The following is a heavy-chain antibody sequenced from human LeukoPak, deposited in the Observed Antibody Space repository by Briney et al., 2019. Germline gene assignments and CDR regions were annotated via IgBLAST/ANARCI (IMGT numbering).Heavy chain of an antibody. V-gene: IGHV4-34*01. CDR3: ARGDFWSGYYH. Sequence: SETLSLTCAVYGGSFSGYYWSWIRQPPWKGLEWIGEINHSGSTNYNPSLKSRVTISVDTSKNQFSLKLSSVTAADTAVYYCARGDFWSGYYHWGQGTLVTVSS. D-gene: IGHD3-3*01. CDR2: INHSGST. J-gene: IGHJ4*02. CDR1: GGSFSGYY.